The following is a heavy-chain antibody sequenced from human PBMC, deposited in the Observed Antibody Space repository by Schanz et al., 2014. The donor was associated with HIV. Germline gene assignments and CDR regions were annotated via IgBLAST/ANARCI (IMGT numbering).Heavy chain of an antibody. CDR2: ISYDVEKK. J-gene: IGHJ3*02. Sequence: QVQLVESGGGVVQPGRSLRLSCAASGFIFSSYGMHWVRQAPGKGLEWVAFISYDVEKKHFAQPVKGRFIISRDNSKNTFYLPMNRLRTEETGGYFCAKDRLQLLERGGNPLDMWVQGTMVTVS. V-gene: IGHV3-30*18. CDR3: AKDRLQLLERGGNPLDM. CDR1: GFIFSSYG. D-gene: IGHD6-19*01.